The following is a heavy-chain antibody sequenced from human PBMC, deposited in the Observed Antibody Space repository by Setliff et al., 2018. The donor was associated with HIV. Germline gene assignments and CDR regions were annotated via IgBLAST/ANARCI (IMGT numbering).Heavy chain of an antibody. D-gene: IGHD2-2*01. J-gene: IGHJ4*02. CDR3: ARKDGVGYCDSNSCYGIGPIDF. CDR2: INPKSGAT. Sequence: SVKVSCKASGYSFTGYYVNWVRQAPGQGLERMGRINPKSGATNLAQKFQGRVTLTRDTSVTTVYMELTSLRSDDTAVYYCARKDGVGYCDSNSCYGIGPIDFWGQGSLVTVSS. CDR1: GYSFTGYY. V-gene: IGHV1-2*06.